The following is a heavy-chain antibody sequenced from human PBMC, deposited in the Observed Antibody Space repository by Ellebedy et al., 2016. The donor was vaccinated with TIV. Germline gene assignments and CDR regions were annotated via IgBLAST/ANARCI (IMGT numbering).Heavy chain of an antibody. CDR1: GFTFSTYT. CDR3: ASLGVRYCSGGSCYEASDY. CDR2: ISGSSSDI. D-gene: IGHD2-15*01. V-gene: IGHV3-21*01. J-gene: IGHJ4*02. Sequence: GESLKISCAASGFTFSTYTMNWVRQAPGKGLERVSSISGSSSDIYYADSVKGRFTISRDNAKNSLYLQMNSLRAEDTAVYYCASLGVRYCSGGSCYEASDYWGQGTLVTVSS.